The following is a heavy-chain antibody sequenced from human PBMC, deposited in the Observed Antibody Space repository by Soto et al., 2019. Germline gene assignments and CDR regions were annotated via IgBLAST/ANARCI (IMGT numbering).Heavy chain of an antibody. CDR3: GKDPNGDYVGGFEF. V-gene: IGHV3-23*01. Sequence: EVQLLESGGGLVQPGGSLTLSCAASGFTFNNYAMSWVRQAPGKGLEWVSGISASGSRTFYADSVKGRFTVSRDFSKNTLSLQMDSLIAEDTAVYFCGKDPNGDYVGGFEFWGPGTMVTVSS. CDR1: GFTFNNYA. CDR2: ISASGSRT. J-gene: IGHJ3*01. D-gene: IGHD4-17*01.